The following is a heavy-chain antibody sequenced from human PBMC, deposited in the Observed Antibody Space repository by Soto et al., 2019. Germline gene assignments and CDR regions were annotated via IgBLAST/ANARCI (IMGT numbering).Heavy chain of an antibody. CDR2: ISGSGGST. D-gene: IGHD6-13*01. V-gene: IGHV3-23*01. J-gene: IGHJ6*03. CDR3: AKDRAAAGNLNYYYYMDV. CDR1: GFTFSSYA. Sequence: GGSLRLSCAASGFTFSSYAMSWVRQAPGKGLEWVSAISGSGGSTYYADSVKGRFTISRDNSKNTLYLQMNSLRVEDTAVYYCAKDRAAAGNLNYYYYMDVWGKGTTVTVSS.